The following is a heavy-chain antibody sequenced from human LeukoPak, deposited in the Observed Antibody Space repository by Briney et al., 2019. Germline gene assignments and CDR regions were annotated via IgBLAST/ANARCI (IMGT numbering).Heavy chain of an antibody. CDR2: INHSGST. CDR1: GGSFSGYY. CDR3: ARVPTGSYADY. V-gene: IGHV4-34*01. Sequence: ASETLSLTCAVYGGSFSGYYWSWIRQPPGKGLEWIGEINHSGSTNYNPSLKSRVTISVDTSKNQFSLKLSSVTAADTAVYYCARVPTGSYADYWGQGTLVTVSS. D-gene: IGHD1-26*01. J-gene: IGHJ4*02.